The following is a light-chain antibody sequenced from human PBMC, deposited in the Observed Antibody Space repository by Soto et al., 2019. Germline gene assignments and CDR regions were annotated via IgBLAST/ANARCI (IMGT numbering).Light chain of an antibody. J-gene: IGLJ2*01. CDR1: SSNLGDNY. CDR3: VAWDDSLSGVV. V-gene: IGLV1-47*03. Sequence: QSVLTQPPSLSGTPGQRVTISCSGSSSNLGDNYVYWYQHLPGTAPKLLIYRNNQRPSGVPDRFSGSKSGTSASLAISGLWSEDEADYYCVAWDDSLSGVVFGGGTKLTVL. CDR2: RNN.